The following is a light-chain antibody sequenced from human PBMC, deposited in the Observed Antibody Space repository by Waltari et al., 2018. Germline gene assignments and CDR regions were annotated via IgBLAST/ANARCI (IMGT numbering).Light chain of an antibody. V-gene: IGKV3-20*01. J-gene: IGKJ1*01. CDR2: GAS. CDR1: QTVTGSY. CDR3: QDSAT. Sequence: EIVLTQSPGTLSLSPGERATLSCRASQTVTGSYLAWYQQKPGQAPRLLIYGASIRATGIPDRFSGSGSGTDFTLTISRLGPEDFAVYYCQDSATFGQGTKVEIK.